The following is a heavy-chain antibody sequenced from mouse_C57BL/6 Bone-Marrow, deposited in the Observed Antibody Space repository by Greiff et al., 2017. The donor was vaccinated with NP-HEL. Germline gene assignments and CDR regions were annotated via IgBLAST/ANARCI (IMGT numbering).Heavy chain of an antibody. CDR3: ARTLYYYGSSFAY. Sequence: QVQLKESGPGLVQPSQSLSITCTVSGFSLTSYGVHWVRQSPGKGLEWLGVIWSGGSTDYNAAFISRLSISKDNSKSQVFFKMNSLQADDTAIYYCARTLYYYGSSFAYWGQGTLVTVSA. J-gene: IGHJ3*01. D-gene: IGHD1-1*01. CDR2: IWSGGST. CDR1: GFSLTSYG. V-gene: IGHV2-2*01.